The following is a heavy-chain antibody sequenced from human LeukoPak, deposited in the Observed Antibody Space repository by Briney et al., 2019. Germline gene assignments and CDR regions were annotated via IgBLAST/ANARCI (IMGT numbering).Heavy chain of an antibody. V-gene: IGHV3-7*01. J-gene: IGHJ4*02. CDR1: GFTFGSYW. CDR3: ARSNSGPDY. CDR2: IQKDGSEK. D-gene: IGHD4-23*01. Sequence: GGSLRLSCAASGFTFGSYWMTWVRQAPGKGLEWVANIQKDGSEKNYVDSVKGRFTISRDNAKNSLHLQMNSLRAEDTAMYYCARSNSGPDYWGQGTLVIVPS.